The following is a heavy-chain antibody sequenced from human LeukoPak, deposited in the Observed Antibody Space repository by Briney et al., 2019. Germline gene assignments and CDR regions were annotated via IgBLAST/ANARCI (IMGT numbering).Heavy chain of an antibody. V-gene: IGHV3-49*03. CDR3: TSEWELLPYY. Sequence: GGSLRLSCTASGFTFGDYAMSWFRQAPGKGLGWVGFIRSKAYGGTTEYAASVKGRFTISRDDSKSIAYLQMNSLKTEDTAVYYCTSEWELLPYYWGQGTLVTVSS. CDR1: GFTFGDYA. D-gene: IGHD1-26*01. J-gene: IGHJ4*02. CDR2: IRSKAYGGTT.